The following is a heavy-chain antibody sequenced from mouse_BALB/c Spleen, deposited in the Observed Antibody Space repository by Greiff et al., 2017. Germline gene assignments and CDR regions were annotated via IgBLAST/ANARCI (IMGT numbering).Heavy chain of an antibody. D-gene: IGHD1-1*01. CDR3: ARGLSTVVGAMDY. CDR2: INSNGGST. Sequence: VQGVESGGGLVQPGGSLKLSCAASGFTFSSYGMSWVRQTPDKRLELVATINSNGGSTYYPDSVKGRFTISRDNAKNTLYLQMSSLKSEDTAMYYCARGLSTVVGAMDYWGQGTSVTVSS. J-gene: IGHJ4*01. V-gene: IGHV5-6-3*01. CDR1: GFTFSSYG.